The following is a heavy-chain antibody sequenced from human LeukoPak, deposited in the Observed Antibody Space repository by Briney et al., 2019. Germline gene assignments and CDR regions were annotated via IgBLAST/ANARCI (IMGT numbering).Heavy chain of an antibody. CDR1: GYTFTGYY. J-gene: IGHJ4*02. CDR3: ARFRGVEYYFDY. CDR2: INPNSGGT. Sequence: GASVKVSCKASGYTFTGYYMHWVRQAPGQGLEWMGRINPNSGGTNYAQKFQGRVTMTRDTSISTAYMELSRLRSDDTAVYYCARFRGVEYYFDYWGQGTLVTVSS. V-gene: IGHV1-2*06.